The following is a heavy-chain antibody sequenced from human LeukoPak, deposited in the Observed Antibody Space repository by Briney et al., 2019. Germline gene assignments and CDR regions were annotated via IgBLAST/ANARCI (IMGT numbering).Heavy chain of an antibody. CDR2: ISHTAGTI. CDR3: AKDLPRVDYGGKGTDYYYYMDV. V-gene: IGHV3-23*01. CDR1: GFTFSTYA. D-gene: IGHD4-23*01. Sequence: PGGSLRLSCAASGFTFSTYAMNWVRQTPGKGLECVSAISHTAGTIKYTDSVKGRFTISRDNSNNTLYLQMNSLRAEDTAVYYCAKDLPRVDYGGKGTDYYYYMDVWGKGTTVTVSS. J-gene: IGHJ6*03.